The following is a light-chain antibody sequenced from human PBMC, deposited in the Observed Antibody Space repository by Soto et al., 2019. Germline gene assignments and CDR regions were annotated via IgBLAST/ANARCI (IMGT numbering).Light chain of an antibody. Sequence: EIVMTQSPATLSVSPGERATLSCRASQSVSSNLAWYQQKPGQATRLLIYGASTRATGIPARFSGSGSGTEFTLTISSMQSEDFAVYYGQQYNNWPPWTFGQGSKVEIK. CDR3: QQYNNWPPWT. CDR1: QSVSSN. CDR2: GAS. V-gene: IGKV3-15*01. J-gene: IGKJ1*01.